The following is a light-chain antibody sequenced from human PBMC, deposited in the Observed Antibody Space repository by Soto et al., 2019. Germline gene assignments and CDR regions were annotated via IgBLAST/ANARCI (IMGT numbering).Light chain of an antibody. J-gene: IGKJ1*01. CDR1: QSVSSSY. CDR3: QQRSSWPWT. CDR2: DAS. V-gene: IGKV3D-20*02. Sequence: EIGMTQSPATLSVSPGERATLYCRVSQSVSSSYLAWYQQKPGQAPRLLIYDASNRAAGIPARFGGSGSGTDFTLTISSLEPEDFALYYCQQRSSWPWTFGQGTKVDIK.